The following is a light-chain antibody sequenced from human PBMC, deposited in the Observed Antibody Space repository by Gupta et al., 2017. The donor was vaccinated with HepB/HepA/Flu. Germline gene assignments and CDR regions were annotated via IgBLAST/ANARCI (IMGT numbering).Light chain of an antibody. CDR1: QTINNH. Sequence: DIQMTQSPSSRSASVRDRVTITCRASQTINNHLDWFQQQPGKAPNLLIFDASSLQSGVPSRFSGSGSGTDFTLTISSLQPEDFATYYCQHTYTIPRWTFGQGTKV. CDR2: DAS. CDR3: QHTYTIPRWT. V-gene: IGKV1-39*01. J-gene: IGKJ1*01.